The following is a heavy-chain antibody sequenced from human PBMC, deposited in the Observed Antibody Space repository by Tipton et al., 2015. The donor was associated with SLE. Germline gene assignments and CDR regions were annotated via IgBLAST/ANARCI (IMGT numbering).Heavy chain of an antibody. J-gene: IGHJ4*02. D-gene: IGHD2-15*01. Sequence: TLSLTCAVYGGSFSGYYWSWIRQPPGKGLEWIGEINHSGSTNYNPSLKSRATISVDTSKNQFSLRLISVTAADTAVYYCARSVLAYRSGGFEYWGQGTPVTVSS. V-gene: IGHV4-34*01. CDR2: INHSGST. CDR3: ARSVLAYRSGGFEY. CDR1: GGSFSGYY.